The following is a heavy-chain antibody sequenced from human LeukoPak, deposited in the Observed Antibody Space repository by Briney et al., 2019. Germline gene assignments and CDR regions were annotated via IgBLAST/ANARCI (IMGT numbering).Heavy chain of an antibody. CDR2: IRYDGSNK. CDR1: GFTFSSYA. J-gene: IGHJ4*02. D-gene: IGHD3-22*01. CDR3: AKDAAFDYYDSSGYPHY. Sequence: PGGSLRLSCAASGFTFSSYAMHRVRQAPGKGLEWVAFIRYDGSNKFYADSVKGRFTVSRDNSKNTLYLQMNSLRPEDTAVYYCAKDAAFDYYDSSGYPHYWGQGTLVTVSS. V-gene: IGHV3-30*02.